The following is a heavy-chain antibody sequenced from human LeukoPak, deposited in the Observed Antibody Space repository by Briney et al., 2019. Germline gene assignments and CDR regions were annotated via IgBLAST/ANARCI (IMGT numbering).Heavy chain of an antibody. CDR2: ISSSGSTI. Sequence: GGSLRLSCAASGFTFSDYYMSWIRQAPGKGLEWVSYISSSGSTIYYADSVKGRFTISRDNAKNSLYLQMNSLRAEDTAVYYCARENPIDYYYGMDVWGQGTTVTVSS. J-gene: IGHJ6*02. V-gene: IGHV3-11*01. CDR1: GFTFSDYY. CDR3: ARENPIDYYYGMDV.